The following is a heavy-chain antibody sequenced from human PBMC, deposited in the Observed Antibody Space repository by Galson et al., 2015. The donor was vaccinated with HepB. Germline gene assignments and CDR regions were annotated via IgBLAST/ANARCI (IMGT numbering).Heavy chain of an antibody. V-gene: IGHV1-18*01. CDR2: ISAYNGNT. J-gene: IGHJ5*02. D-gene: IGHD5-24*01. CDR3: AYQSLQSHWFDL. Sequence: SVKVSCKASGYRFTNYGINWVRQAPGLGLEWMGWISAYNGNTNYAQKYQGRVTMTTDTSTSTAYMELRSLRSDDTAIYYCAYQSLQSHWFDLWGQGSLVTVSS. CDR1: GYRFTNYG.